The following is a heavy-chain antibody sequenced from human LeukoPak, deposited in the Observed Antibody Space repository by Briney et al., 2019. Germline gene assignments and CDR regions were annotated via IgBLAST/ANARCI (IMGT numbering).Heavy chain of an antibody. Sequence: GGSLRLSCAASGFTFSSYEMNWVRQAPGKGLVWVSRIDSYGSSTSFADSVKGRFTISRDNAKNTLYLQMNSLRAEETAVYYCASSTYSGSHWDAFDIWGQGTMVTVSS. V-gene: IGHV3-74*01. CDR3: ASSTYSGSHWDAFDI. D-gene: IGHD1-26*01. J-gene: IGHJ3*02. CDR2: IDSYGSST. CDR1: GFTFSSYE.